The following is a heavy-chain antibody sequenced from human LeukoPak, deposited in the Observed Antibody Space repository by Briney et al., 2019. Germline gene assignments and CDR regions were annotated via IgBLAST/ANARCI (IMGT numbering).Heavy chain of an antibody. Sequence: RSGGSLRLSCAASGFTFSSYGMHWVRQAPGKGLEWVAVISYDGSNKYYADSVKGRFTIFRDNSKNTLFLQLDSLRPYDTAVYYCAKLDAILTLEAFDIWGQGTMVTVSS. CDR1: GFTFSSYG. J-gene: IGHJ3*02. V-gene: IGHV3-30*18. CDR3: AKLDAILTLEAFDI. D-gene: IGHD2-8*01. CDR2: ISYDGSNK.